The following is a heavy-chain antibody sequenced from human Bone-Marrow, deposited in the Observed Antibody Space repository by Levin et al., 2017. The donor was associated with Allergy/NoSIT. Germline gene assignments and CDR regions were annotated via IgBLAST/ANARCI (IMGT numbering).Heavy chain of an antibody. Sequence: GGSLRLSCAASGFTVSSNYMSWVRQAPGKGLEWVSVIYSGGSTYYADSVKGRFTISRDNSKNTLYLQMNSLRAEDTAVYYCARREGGWLQHAFDIWGQGTMVTVSS. CDR2: IYSGGST. CDR1: GFTVSSNY. J-gene: IGHJ3*02. D-gene: IGHD5-24*01. V-gene: IGHV3-53*01. CDR3: ARREGGWLQHAFDI.